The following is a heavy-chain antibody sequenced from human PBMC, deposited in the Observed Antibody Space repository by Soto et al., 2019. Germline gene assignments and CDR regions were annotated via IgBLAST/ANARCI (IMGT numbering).Heavy chain of an antibody. CDR3: ARETGTYSNDY. Sequence: EVQLVQSGAEVKKPGESLRIACKGSGYSFTTYWINWVRQLPGKGLEWMGRIDPSDSETNFGPSFQGHVTLSVDTSSNTAYLQWSSLTASDTATYYCARETGTYSNDYWGQGTLVSVSS. J-gene: IGHJ4*02. D-gene: IGHD5-18*01. CDR1: GYSFTTYW. V-gene: IGHV5-10-1*03. CDR2: IDPSDSET.